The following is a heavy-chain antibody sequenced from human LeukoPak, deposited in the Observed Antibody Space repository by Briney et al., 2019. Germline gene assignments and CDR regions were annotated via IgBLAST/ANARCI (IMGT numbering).Heavy chain of an antibody. J-gene: IGHJ3*02. D-gene: IGHD3-9*01. CDR1: GFTFSSYW. CDR2: INSDGSST. Sequence: GGSLRLSCAASGFTFSSYWMHWVRQAPGKGLVWVSRINSDGSSTSYADSVKGRFTISRDNAKNTLYLQMNSLGAEDTAVYYCARAIRYFDWLLPDDAFDIWGQGTMVTVSS. CDR3: ARAIRYFDWLLPDDAFDI. V-gene: IGHV3-74*01.